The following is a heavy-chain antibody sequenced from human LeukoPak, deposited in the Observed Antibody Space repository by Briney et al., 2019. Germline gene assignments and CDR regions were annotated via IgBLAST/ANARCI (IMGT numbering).Heavy chain of an antibody. CDR3: ARDWGRWLQENWFGP. Sequence: GGSLRLSCAASGFTFSSYAMHWVRQAPGKGLEWVAVISYDGSNKNYADPEKGRFTISRDNSKNTLYLQMNSLRAEDTAVYYCARDWGRWLQENWFGPWGQGTLVTVSS. CDR2: ISYDGSNK. D-gene: IGHD5-24*01. CDR1: GFTFSSYA. V-gene: IGHV3-30-3*01. J-gene: IGHJ5*02.